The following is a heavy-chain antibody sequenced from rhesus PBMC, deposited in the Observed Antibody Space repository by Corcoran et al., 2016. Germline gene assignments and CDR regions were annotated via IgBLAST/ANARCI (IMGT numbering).Heavy chain of an antibody. Sequence: QVQLQESGPGLVKPSATLSLTCAGSGYSISGAFGLSWLRQPQGTGLEWIGYIGGSSGSTNYNPSLKSRVTLSKDTSKNQFSLKLSSVTAADTAVYYCARGHSNFDYWGQGVLVTVSS. J-gene: IGHJ4*01. D-gene: IGHD4-23*01. CDR3: ARGHSNFDY. CDR2: IGGSSGST. V-gene: IGHV4-127*01. CDR1: GYSISGAFG.